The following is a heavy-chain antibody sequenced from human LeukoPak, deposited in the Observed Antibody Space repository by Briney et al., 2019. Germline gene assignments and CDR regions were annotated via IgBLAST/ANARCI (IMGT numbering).Heavy chain of an antibody. J-gene: IGHJ6*03. CDR1: GDSIISSSSHY. CDR2: IYYSGRT. CDR3: ASMPIAAPIRDEYYYYYMDV. V-gene: IGHV4-39*01. D-gene: IGHD6-6*01. Sequence: SETLSLTCIVSGDSIISSSSHYWGWVRQPPGKGLEWTGSIYYSGRTYYNPSLESRVTISVDTSKNQFSLKLSSVTAADTAVYYCASMPIAAPIRDEYYYYYMDVWGKGTTVTVSS.